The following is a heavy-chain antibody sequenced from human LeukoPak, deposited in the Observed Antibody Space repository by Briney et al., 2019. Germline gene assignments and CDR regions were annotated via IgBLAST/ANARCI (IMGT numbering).Heavy chain of an antibody. Sequence: SETLSLTCTVSGGSIRSYYWSWIRQPPGKGLEWIGYIYYSGSTNYNPSLKSRVTISVDTSKNQFSLKLSSVTAADTAVYYCARRVVVISGDYFDYWGQGTLVTVSS. V-gene: IGHV4-59*01. CDR3: ARRVVVISGDYFDY. J-gene: IGHJ4*02. D-gene: IGHD3-22*01. CDR1: GGSIRSYY. CDR2: IYYSGST.